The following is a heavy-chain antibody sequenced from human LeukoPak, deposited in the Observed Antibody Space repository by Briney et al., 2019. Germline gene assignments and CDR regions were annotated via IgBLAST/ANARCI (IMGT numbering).Heavy chain of an antibody. D-gene: IGHD3-10*01. CDR3: ARSDLRELFLSY. Sequence: SETLSLTCTVSGGSISSYYWSWIRQPPGKGLEWIGFIYYTGSTNYNPSLKSRVTISVDTSKNQFSLKMSSVSAADTAVYYCARSDLRELFLSYWGQGTLVTVSS. J-gene: IGHJ4*02. V-gene: IGHV4-59*01. CDR2: IYYTGST. CDR1: GGSISSYY.